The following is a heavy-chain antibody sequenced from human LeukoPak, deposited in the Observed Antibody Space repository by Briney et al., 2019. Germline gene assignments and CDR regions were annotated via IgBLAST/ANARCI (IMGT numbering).Heavy chain of an antibody. CDR1: SGSISTSNYY. CDR2: IYYSGST. Sequence: SETLSLTCTVSSGSISTSNYYWGWVRQPPGKALEWIGYIYYSGSTNYNPSLKSRVTISVDTSKNQFSLKLSSVTAADTAVYYCARRRYSSGWYGDYWGQGTLVTVSS. D-gene: IGHD6-19*01. V-gene: IGHV4-61*05. CDR3: ARRRYSSGWYGDY. J-gene: IGHJ4*02.